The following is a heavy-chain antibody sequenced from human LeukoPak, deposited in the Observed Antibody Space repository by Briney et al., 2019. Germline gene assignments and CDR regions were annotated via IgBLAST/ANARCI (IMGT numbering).Heavy chain of an antibody. CDR1: GGSISGYY. V-gene: IGHV4-59*01. J-gene: IGHJ5*02. CDR3: ARDLRGSYYWFDP. D-gene: IGHD1-26*01. Sequence: SEALSLTCTVSGGSISGYYWSWIRQPPGKGLEWIGYIYYSGSTNYNPSLKSRVTISVDTSKNQFSLKLSSVTAADTAVYYCARDLRGSYYWFDPWGQGTLVTVSS. CDR2: IYYSGST.